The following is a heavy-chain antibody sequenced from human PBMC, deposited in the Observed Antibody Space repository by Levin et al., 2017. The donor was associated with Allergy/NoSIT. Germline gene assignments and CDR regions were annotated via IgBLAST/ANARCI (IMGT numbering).Heavy chain of an antibody. Sequence: LSLTCAASGFTFSSYAMSWVRQAPGKGLEWVSAISGSGGNTYYADSVKGRFTISRDNSKNTLYLQMNSLRAEDTAVYYCAKTKACSTTSCYRGDAFDFGGQGTMVTVSS. CDR1: GFTFSSYA. CDR3: AKTKACSTTSCYRGDAFDF. CDR2: ISGSGGNT. J-gene: IGHJ3*01. D-gene: IGHD2-2*01. V-gene: IGHV3-23*01.